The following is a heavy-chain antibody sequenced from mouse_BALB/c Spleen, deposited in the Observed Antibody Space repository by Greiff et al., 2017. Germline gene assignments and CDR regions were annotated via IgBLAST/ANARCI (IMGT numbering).Heavy chain of an antibody. J-gene: IGHJ3*01. CDR1: GYAFSSYW. CDR2: IYPGDGDT. CDR3: ARSGGYDGSWFAY. D-gene: IGHD2-2*01. Sequence: QVQLQQSGAELVRPGSSVKISCKASGYAFSSYWMNWVKQRPGQGLEWIGQIYPGDGDTNYNGKFKGKATLTADKSSSTAYMQLSSLTSEDSAVYFCARSGGYDGSWFAYWGQGTLVTVSA. V-gene: IGHV1-80*01.